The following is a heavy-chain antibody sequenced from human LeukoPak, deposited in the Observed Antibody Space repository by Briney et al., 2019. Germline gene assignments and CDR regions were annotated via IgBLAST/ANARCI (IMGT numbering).Heavy chain of an antibody. V-gene: IGHV3-30*02. CDR2: IWYDGSNK. J-gene: IGHJ4*02. CDR1: GFTFSSYG. Sequence: QTGGSLRLSCAASGFTFSSYGMHWVRQAPGKGLEWVAVIWYDGSNKYYADSVKGRFTISRDNSKNTLYLQMNSLRAEDTAVYYCAKGWKWSGWFIKSNNFDYWGQGTLVTVSS. D-gene: IGHD6-19*01. CDR3: AKGWKWSGWFIKSNNFDY.